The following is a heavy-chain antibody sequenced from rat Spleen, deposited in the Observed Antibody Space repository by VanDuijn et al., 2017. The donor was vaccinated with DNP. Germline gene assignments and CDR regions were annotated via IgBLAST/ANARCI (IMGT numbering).Heavy chain of an antibody. Sequence: DVQLQESGPGLVKPSQSLSLSCSVTGYSITSGFRWTWIRKFPGNKLEWMGYINSEGSTDYNPSLKSRFSITRDTSKNQFFLQVNSVRDEDAATYYCAIQVGVFDYWGQGVTVIVSS. D-gene: IGHD4-4*01. J-gene: IGHJ2*01. CDR3: AIQVGVFDY. CDR1: GYSITSGFR. CDR2: INSEGST. V-gene: IGHV3-3*01.